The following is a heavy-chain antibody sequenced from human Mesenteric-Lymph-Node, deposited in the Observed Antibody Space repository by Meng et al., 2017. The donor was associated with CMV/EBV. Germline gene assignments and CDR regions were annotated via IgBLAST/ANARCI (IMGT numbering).Heavy chain of an antibody. Sequence: GGSLRLSCKGSGYSFTSYWIGWVRQMPGKGLEWMGIIYPGDSDTRYSPSFQGQVTISADKSITTAYLQWSSLKASDTAMYYCARGGTYSDDYYGMDVWGQGTTVTVSS. CDR1: GYSFTSYW. J-gene: IGHJ6*02. V-gene: IGHV5-51*01. D-gene: IGHD2-15*01. CDR3: ARGGTYSDDYYGMDV. CDR2: IYPGDSDT.